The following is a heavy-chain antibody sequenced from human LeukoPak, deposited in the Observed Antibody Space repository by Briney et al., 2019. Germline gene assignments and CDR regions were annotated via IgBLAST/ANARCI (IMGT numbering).Heavy chain of an antibody. D-gene: IGHD3-22*01. V-gene: IGHV3-21*01. CDR1: GFTFSSYS. Sequence: GGSLRLSCAASGFTFSSYSMNWVRQAPGKGLEWVSSISSSSYIYYADSVKGRFTISRDNAKNSLFLQMNSLRAEDTAVYFCARGRYDSSGYYALFDYWGQGTLVTVSS. CDR2: ISSSSYI. CDR3: ARGRYDSSGYYALFDY. J-gene: IGHJ4*02.